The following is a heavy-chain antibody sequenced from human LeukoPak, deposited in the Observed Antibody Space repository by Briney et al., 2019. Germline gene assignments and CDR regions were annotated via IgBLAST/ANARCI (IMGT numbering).Heavy chain of an antibody. V-gene: IGHV4-4*09. CDR3: ARHEVSWFDP. CDR1: GGSISSYY. J-gene: IGHJ5*02. Sequence: ASETLSLTCTVSGGSISSYYRSWIRQPPGKGLEWIGYIYTSGSTNYNPSLKSRVTISVDTSKNQFSLKLSSVTAADTAVYYCARHEVSWFDPWGQGTLVTVSS. CDR2: IYTSGST. D-gene: IGHD2-8*01.